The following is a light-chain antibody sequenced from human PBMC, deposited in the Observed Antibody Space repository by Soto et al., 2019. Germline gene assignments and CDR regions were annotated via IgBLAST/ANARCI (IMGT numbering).Light chain of an antibody. Sequence: QSVLTQPASVSGSAGQSITISCSGTMRDVGAYNLVSWYQRHPGTAPKLIIYEVRNRPSGISPRFSGSRSGNTASLTISGLQSEDEGDYYCSAYTARSTLVFGGGTKVTVL. CDR1: MRDVGAYNL. J-gene: IGLJ3*02. CDR3: SAYTARSTLV. V-gene: IGLV2-14*01. CDR2: EVR.